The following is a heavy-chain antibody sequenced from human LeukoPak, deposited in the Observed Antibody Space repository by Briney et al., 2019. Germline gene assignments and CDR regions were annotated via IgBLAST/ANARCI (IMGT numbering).Heavy chain of an antibody. CDR2: IYYSGST. CDR1: GGSISSYY. D-gene: IGHD3-10*01. Sequence: SETLSLTCTVSGGSISSYYWSWIRQPPGKGLEWIGYIYYSGSTNYNPSLKSRVTISVDTSKNQFSLKLSSVTAADTAVYYCARVEEGYGSGRRENYYYYYMDVWGKGTTVTISS. CDR3: ARVEEGYGSGRRENYYYYYMDV. V-gene: IGHV4-59*01. J-gene: IGHJ6*03.